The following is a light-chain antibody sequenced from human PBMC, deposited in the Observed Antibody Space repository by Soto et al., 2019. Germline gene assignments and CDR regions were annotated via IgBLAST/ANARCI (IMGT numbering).Light chain of an antibody. CDR1: QTISSW. CDR2: DAS. CDR3: QQYNSGLT. J-gene: IGKJ4*01. Sequence: DIHMTQSPSTLSASVGDRVTITCRASQTISSWLAWYQQKPGKAPKLLIYDASNLQSGIPSRFSGSGSGTEFTPTLSSLQPDDFATYYCQQYNSGLTFGGGTKVDIK. V-gene: IGKV1-5*01.